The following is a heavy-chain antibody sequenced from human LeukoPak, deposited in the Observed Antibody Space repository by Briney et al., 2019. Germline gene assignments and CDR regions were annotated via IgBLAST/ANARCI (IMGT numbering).Heavy chain of an antibody. V-gene: IGHV3-23*01. CDR1: GFTFSNSA. CDR3: AKDPGISGYYYYMDV. J-gene: IGHJ6*03. D-gene: IGHD3-10*01. CDR2: ISGSGIST. Sequence: PGGSLRLSCAASGFTFSNSAMTWVRQAPGRGLEWVSTISGSGISTYYADSVKGRFTIPRDNSKNTLYLQMNSLRAEDTAVYYCAKDPGISGYYYYMDVWGKGTTVTVSS.